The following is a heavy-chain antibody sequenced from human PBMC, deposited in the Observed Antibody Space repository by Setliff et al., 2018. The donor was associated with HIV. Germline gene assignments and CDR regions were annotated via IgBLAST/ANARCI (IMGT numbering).Heavy chain of an antibody. D-gene: IGHD2-15*01. J-gene: IGHJ6*03. CDR3: ARVLTVGDCSACSCYSRAYYYYHMDV. CDR1: GGSISSGGYY. Sequence: SQTLSLTCTVSGGSISSGGYYWSWIRQHPGKGLEWIGFIYYNGNTDYNPSLKSRVSISVDTSKNQFSLKLSSVTAADTAVYYCARVLTVGDCSACSCYSRAYYYYHMDVWGKGTAVTVSS. CDR2: IYYNGNT. V-gene: IGHV4-31*03.